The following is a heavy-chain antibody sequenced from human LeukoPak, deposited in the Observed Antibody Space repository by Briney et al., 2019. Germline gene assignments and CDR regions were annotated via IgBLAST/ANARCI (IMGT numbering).Heavy chain of an antibody. V-gene: IGHV3-23*01. CDR1: GFTFSSYV. CDR2: ISRTGDKP. Sequence: GGSLRLSCGASGFTFSSYVMNWVRQAPGKGLEWVSSISRTGDKPYYAGSLTGRFTISRDNSKNTLFLQMSSLTADDTAVYYCAKGVAPRAFDYWGQGTLVTVSS. J-gene: IGHJ4*02. CDR3: AKGVAPRAFDY.